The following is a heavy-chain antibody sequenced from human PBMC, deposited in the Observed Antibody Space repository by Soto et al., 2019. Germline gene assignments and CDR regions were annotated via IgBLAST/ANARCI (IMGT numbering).Heavy chain of an antibody. V-gene: IGHV3-30*18. J-gene: IGHJ5*02. CDR2: ISWDGNNK. D-gene: IGHD6-6*01. Sequence: QVQVVESGGGVVQPGRSLRLSCAASGFTFSSYGMHWVRQAPGKGPEWVAIISWDGNNKYYADSVKGRFTISRDSSKNTLFLQMNSLRAEDTAVYYCAKGGSSSARYFDRWGQGTLVTVSS. CDR3: AKGGSSSARYFDR. CDR1: GFTFSSYG.